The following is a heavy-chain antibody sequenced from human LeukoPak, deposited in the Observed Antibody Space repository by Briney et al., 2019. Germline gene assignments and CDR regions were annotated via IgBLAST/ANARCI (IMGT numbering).Heavy chain of an antibody. CDR1: GGSFSGYY. CDR2: INHSGST. D-gene: IGHD2/OR15-2a*01. J-gene: IGHJ5*02. V-gene: IGHV4-34*01. CDR3: ARQASLWKKFDP. Sequence: KPSETLSLTCAVYGGSFSGYYWSWIRQPPGKGLEWIGEINHSGSTNYNPSLKSRVTISVDTSKNQFSLKLSSVTAADTAVYYCARQASLWKKFDPWGQGTLVTVSS.